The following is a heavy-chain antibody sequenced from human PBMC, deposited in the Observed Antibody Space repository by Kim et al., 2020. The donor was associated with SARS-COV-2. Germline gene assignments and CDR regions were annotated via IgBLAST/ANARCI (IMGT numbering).Heavy chain of an antibody. CDR1: GFTFSSYA. D-gene: IGHD3-22*01. Sequence: GGSLRLSCAASGFTFSSYAMHWVRQAPGKGLEWVAVISYDGSDKYYGDSVKGRFTISRDNSKNTLYLQMNSLRAEDTAVYYCANPKYYYDSSGYRDDAF. CDR3: ANPKYYYDSSGYRDDAF. CDR2: ISYDGSDK. V-gene: IGHV3-30*18. J-gene: IGHJ3*01.